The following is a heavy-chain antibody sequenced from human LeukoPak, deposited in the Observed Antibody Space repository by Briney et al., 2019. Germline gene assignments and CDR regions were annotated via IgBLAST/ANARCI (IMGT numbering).Heavy chain of an antibody. D-gene: IGHD4-17*01. CDR1: GYTFTIYG. CDR2: ISAYNGNT. J-gene: IGHJ4*02. V-gene: IGHV1-18*01. Sequence: ASVKVSCKASGYTFTIYGISWVRQAPGQGLEWMGWISAYNGNTNYAQKLQGRVTMTTDTSTSTAYMELRSLRSDDTAVYYCARESSLMTTVTTGYDYWGQGTLVTVSS. CDR3: ARESSLMTTVTTGYDY.